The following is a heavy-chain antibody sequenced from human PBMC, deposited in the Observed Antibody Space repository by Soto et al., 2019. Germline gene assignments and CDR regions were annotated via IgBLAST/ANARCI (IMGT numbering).Heavy chain of an antibody. CDR2: ISSSSSYI. CDR3: ASLVATGY. Sequence: SGGSLRLSWAASGFTVSSYIMNGVRQAPGKGLEWVSSISSSSSYIYYADSVNGRFTISRDNAKNSLYLQMNSLRAEDTAVYYCASLVATGYCGQGTLVTVSS. V-gene: IGHV3-21*01. D-gene: IGHD5-12*01. J-gene: IGHJ4*02. CDR1: GFTVSSYI.